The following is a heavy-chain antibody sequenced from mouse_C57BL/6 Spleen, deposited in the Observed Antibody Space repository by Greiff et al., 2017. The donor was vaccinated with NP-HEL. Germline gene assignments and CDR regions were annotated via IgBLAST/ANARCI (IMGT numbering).Heavy chain of an antibody. Sequence: EVTLVESGGCLVKPGGSLKLSCAASGFTFSSYAMSWVRQTPEKRLEWVANLRDGGCYTYYPYNVKGRFTISRDNTQNNQYLPMSHLKSEDTAMYYCARESVRRHYWYFDVWGTGTTVTVSS. CDR1: GFTFSSYA. D-gene: IGHD2-14*01. CDR3: ARESVRRHYWYFDV. J-gene: IGHJ1*03. V-gene: IGHV5-4*01. CDR2: LRDGGCYT.